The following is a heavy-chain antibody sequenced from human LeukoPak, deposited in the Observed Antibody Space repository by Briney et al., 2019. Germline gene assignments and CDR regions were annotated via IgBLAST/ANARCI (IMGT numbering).Heavy chain of an antibody. Sequence: SETLSLTCAVYGGSFSGYYWSWIRQPPGKGLEWIGEINRSGSTNYNPSLKSRVTISVDTSKNQFSLKLSSVTAADTAVYYCARGFSYDSSGYSEYWGQGTLVTVSS. V-gene: IGHV4-34*01. CDR3: ARGFSYDSSGYSEY. D-gene: IGHD3-22*01. CDR1: GGSFSGYY. CDR2: INRSGST. J-gene: IGHJ4*02.